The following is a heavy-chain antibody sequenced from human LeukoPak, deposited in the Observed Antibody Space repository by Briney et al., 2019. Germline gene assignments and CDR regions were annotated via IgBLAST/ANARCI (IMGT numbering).Heavy chain of an antibody. D-gene: IGHD5-12*01. CDR1: GYTFTSYD. V-gene: IGHV1-8*03. J-gene: IGHJ4*02. CDR2: MNPNSGNT. Sequence: ASVKVSCKASGYTFTSYDINWVRQATGQGLEWMGWMNPNSGNTGYAQKFQGRVTITRNTSISTAYMELSSLRSEDTAVYYCAREKEWLREYYFDYWGQGTLVTVSS. CDR3: AREKEWLREYYFDY.